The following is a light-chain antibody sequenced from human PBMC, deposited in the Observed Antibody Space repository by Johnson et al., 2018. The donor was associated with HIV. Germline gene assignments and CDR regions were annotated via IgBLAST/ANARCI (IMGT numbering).Light chain of an antibody. J-gene: IGLJ1*01. CDR3: GTWDTSLSASYV. CDR1: SSNIGNNY. V-gene: IGLV1-51*02. CDR2: ENN. Sequence: QSVLTQPPSVSAAPGQKVTISCSGSSSNIGNNYVSWYQQLPGTAPKLLIYENNKRPYGIPDRFSGSKSGTSATLGITGLQTGDEADYYCGTWDTSLSASYVCGTGTKVTVL.